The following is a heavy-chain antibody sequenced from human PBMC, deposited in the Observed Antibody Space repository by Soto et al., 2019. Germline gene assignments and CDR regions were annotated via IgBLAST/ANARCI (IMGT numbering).Heavy chain of an antibody. Sequence: QVQLVESGGGVVQPGRSLRLSCAASGVTFSNYAMHWVRQAPGKGLEWVAVISYDGRSKYYADSVKGRFTISRANSKNTLYLQMNSLGAEDTAVYYCARDVNYGDYFSYAFDIWGQGTMVTVSS. V-gene: IGHV3-30*04. CDR3: ARDVNYGDYFSYAFDI. CDR2: ISYDGRSK. J-gene: IGHJ3*02. CDR1: GVTFSNYA. D-gene: IGHD4-17*01.